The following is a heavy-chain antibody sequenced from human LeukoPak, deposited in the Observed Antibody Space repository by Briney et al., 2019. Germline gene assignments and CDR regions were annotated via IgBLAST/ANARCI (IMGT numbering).Heavy chain of an antibody. CDR2: ISGSAGST. V-gene: IGHV3-23*01. CDR3: AKKWGVGTTTLDYFDY. Sequence: GGSLRLSCAASGFTFSNYARSWVRQAPGKGLEWVSGISGSAGSTYYADSVKGRFTISRDNSKNTLYLQMNSLTDDDTAVYYCAKKWGVGTTTLDYFDYWGQGTLVTVSS. J-gene: IGHJ4*02. D-gene: IGHD1-26*01. CDR1: GFTFSNYA.